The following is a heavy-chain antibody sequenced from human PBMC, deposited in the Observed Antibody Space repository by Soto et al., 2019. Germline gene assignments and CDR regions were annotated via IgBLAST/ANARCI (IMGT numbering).Heavy chain of an antibody. CDR1: GGSISSYY. J-gene: IGHJ6*02. Sequence: PSETLSLTCTVSGGSISSYYWSWIRQPPGKGLEWIGYIYYSGSTNYNPSLKSRVTISVDTSKNQFSLKLSSVTAADTAVYYCARGVSSSRRDYGSGNDYYYYGMDVWGQGTTVTVSS. CDR2: IYYSGST. CDR3: ARGVSSSRRDYGSGNDYYYYGMDV. V-gene: IGHV4-59*08. D-gene: IGHD3-10*01.